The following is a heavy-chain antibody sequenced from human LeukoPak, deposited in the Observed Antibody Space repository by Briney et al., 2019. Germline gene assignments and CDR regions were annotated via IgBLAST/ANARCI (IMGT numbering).Heavy chain of an antibody. CDR2: ISDDGSRK. J-gene: IGHJ4*02. CDR3: AREMAIYYGSGRPFDY. V-gene: IGHV3-30*01. Sequence: GGSLRLSCAASGFSFTIHDMHWVRQAPGKGLEWVAFISDDGSRKYYAGSVKGRFTISRDNSKNTLYLQLNSLRGQDTAVYYCAREMAIYYGSGRPFDYWGQGSLVTVSS. CDR1: GFSFTIHD. D-gene: IGHD3-10*01.